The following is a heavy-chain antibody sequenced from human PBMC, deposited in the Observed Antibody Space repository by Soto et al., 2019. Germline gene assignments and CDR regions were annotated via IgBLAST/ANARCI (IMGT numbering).Heavy chain of an antibody. J-gene: IGHJ4*02. V-gene: IGHV3-33*01. CDR1: GFTFSNYG. CDR3: VRSYCSGGSCYPYYFDY. CDR2: IWYDGSNK. D-gene: IGHD2-15*01. Sequence: LRLSCAASGFTFSNYGMHWVRQAPGKGLEWVAVIWYDGSNKYYADSVKGRFTISRDNSKNTLYLQMNSVRAEDTAVYYCVRSYCSGGSCYPYYFDYWGQGTLVTVSS.